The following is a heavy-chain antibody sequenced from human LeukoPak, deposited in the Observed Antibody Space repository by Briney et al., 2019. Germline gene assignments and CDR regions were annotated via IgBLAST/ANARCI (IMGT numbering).Heavy chain of an antibody. CDR1: GFTFSSYG. J-gene: IGHJ4*02. CDR2: ISYDGSNK. Sequence: PGRSLRLSCAASGFTFSSYGMHWVRQAPGKGLEWVAVISYDGSNKYYADSVKGRFTISRDNSKNTLYLQMNSLRAEDTAVYYCAREVLGSSWYESRFDYWGQGTLVTVSS. D-gene: IGHD6-13*01. CDR3: AREVLGSSWYESRFDY. V-gene: IGHV3-30*03.